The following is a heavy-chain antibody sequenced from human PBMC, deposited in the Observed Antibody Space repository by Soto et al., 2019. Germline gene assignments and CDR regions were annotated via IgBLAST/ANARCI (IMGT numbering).Heavy chain of an antibody. V-gene: IGHV1-8*01. CDR3: ARDLEYSSGWYDY. D-gene: IGHD6-19*01. CDR1: GYTFTSYD. Sequence: ASVKVSCKASGYTFTSYDINWVRQATGQGLEWMGWMNPNSGNTGYAQKFQGRVTMTRNTSISTAYMELNSLRAEDTAVYYCARDLEYSSGWYDYWGQGTLVTVSS. CDR2: MNPNSGNT. J-gene: IGHJ4*02.